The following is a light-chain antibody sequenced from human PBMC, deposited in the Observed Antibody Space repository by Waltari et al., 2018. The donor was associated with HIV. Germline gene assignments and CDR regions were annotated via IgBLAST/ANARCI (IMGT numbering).Light chain of an antibody. CDR3: QQSFRSPLT. V-gene: IGKV1-39*01. CDR2: DAS. CDR1: ETVTNK. J-gene: IGKJ1*01. Sequence: DIQMNQSPSSLSASVGDSVTITCRASETVTNKVNWYQQKPGQAPKVLIYDASTLQSGVPSRFRGGGSWTDFTLTITSLQLDDFATYCCQQSFRSPLTFGPGTKVEI.